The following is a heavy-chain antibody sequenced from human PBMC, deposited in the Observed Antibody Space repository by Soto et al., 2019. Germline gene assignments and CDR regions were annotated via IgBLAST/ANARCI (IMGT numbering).Heavy chain of an antibody. Sequence: EVQLVESGGGLVQPGGSLKLSCAASGFTFSGSAMHWVRQASGKGLEWVGRIRSKANSYATSYGASVKGRFTSSRDDSKIPAYVQMNGLKTEDTAGYYRRRLYSSTLAPWGQGPLVTVSS. CDR1: GFTFSGSA. D-gene: IGHD6-13*01. V-gene: IGHV3-73*01. CDR2: IRSKANSYAT. J-gene: IGHJ5*02. CDR3: RRLYSSTLAP.